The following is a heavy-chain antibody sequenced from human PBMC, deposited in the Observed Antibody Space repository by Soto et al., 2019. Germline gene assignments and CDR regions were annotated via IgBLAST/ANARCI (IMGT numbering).Heavy chain of an antibody. Sequence: QITLKESGPTLVKPTQTLTLTCTFSGFSLSTSGVGVGWIRQPPGKALEWLALIYWDDDKRYSPSLKSRLTITTDPSNNQVVLTRTNMDPVDTATYYCAHSGGYYASSGYYYGNWFDPWGQGTLVTVSS. CDR1: GFSLSTSGVG. D-gene: IGHD3-22*01. CDR2: IYWDDDK. V-gene: IGHV2-5*02. CDR3: AHSGGYYASSGYYYGNWFDP. J-gene: IGHJ5*02.